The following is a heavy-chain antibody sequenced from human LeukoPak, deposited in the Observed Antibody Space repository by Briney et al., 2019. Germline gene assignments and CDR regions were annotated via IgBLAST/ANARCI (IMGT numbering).Heavy chain of an antibody. Sequence: SETLSLTCTVSGGSISSYYWSWIRQPPGKGLEWIGYIYYSGSTNYNPTLKSRVTISVDTSKNQFSLKLSSVTAADTAVYYCARERVNDSSGYYYDAFDIWGQGTMVTVSS. CDR3: ARERVNDSSGYYYDAFDI. CDR2: IYYSGST. V-gene: IGHV4-59*01. J-gene: IGHJ3*02. CDR1: GGSISSYY. D-gene: IGHD3-22*01.